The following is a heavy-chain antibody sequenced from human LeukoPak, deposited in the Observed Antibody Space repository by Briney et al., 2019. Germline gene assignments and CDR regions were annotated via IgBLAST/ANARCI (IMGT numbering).Heavy chain of an antibody. J-gene: IGHJ4*01. CDR3: VRGDKRDY. Sequence: GGSLRLSCAASGFTFSSYWMHWVRQAPGKGLVWVSRINGDGGSTSYADSVRGRLTISRDNAESSVYLHVNSLRVEDTAIYYCVRGDKRDYWGQGTLVTVAS. CDR1: GFTFSSYW. V-gene: IGHV3-74*01. D-gene: IGHD5-24*01. CDR2: INGDGGST.